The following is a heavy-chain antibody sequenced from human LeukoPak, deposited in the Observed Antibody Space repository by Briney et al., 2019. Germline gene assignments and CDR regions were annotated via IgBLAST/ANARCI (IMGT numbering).Heavy chain of an antibody. J-gene: IGHJ4*02. V-gene: IGHV1-3*01. CDR2: INAGNGNT. Sequence: WASVKASCKASGYTFTSYAMHWVRQAPGQRLEWMGWINAGNGNTKYSQKFQGRVTITRDTSASTAYMELSSLRSEDTAVYYCARASVLAAGTINYWGQGTLVTVSS. CDR3: ARASVLAAGTINY. CDR1: GYTFTSYA. D-gene: IGHD6-13*01.